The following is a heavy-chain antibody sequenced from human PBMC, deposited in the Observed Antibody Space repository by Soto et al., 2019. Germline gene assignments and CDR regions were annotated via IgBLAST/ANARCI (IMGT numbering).Heavy chain of an antibody. V-gene: IGHV3-23*01. CDR3: ARDRLNNAYNTFFDY. J-gene: IGHJ4*02. D-gene: IGHD1-1*01. Sequence: GGSLRLSCAASGFTFSSYAMSWVRQAPGKGLEWVSAISGSGGSTYYADSVKGRFTISRDNAKNTLFLQMSSLTAEDTAVYFCARDRLNNAYNTFFDYWGQGTLVTVSS. CDR2: ISGSGGST. CDR1: GFTFSSYA.